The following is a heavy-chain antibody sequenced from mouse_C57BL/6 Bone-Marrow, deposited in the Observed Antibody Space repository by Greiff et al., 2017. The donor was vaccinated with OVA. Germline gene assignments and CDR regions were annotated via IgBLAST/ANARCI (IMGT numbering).Heavy chain of an antibody. J-gene: IGHJ2*01. CDR3: ARGGYFDY. CDR2: IYPGDGDT. Sequence: VKPGASVKISCKASGYAFSSSWMNWVKQRPGKGLEWIGRIYPGDGDTNYNGKFKGKATLTADKSSSTAYMQLSSLTSEDSAVYFCARGGYFDYWGQGTTLTVSS. V-gene: IGHV1-82*01. CDR1: GYAFSSSW.